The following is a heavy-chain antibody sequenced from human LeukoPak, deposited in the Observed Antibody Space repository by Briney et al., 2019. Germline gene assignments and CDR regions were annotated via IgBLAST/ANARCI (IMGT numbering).Heavy chain of an antibody. D-gene: IGHD2-2*01. CDR3: ARGRGCSSTSCQNWFDP. CDR1: GGYFSGYY. CDR2: INHSGST. Sequence: SETLSLTCAVYGGYFSGYYWSWIRQPPGKGLEWIGEINHSGSTNYNPSLKSRVTISVDTSKNQFSLKLSSATAADTAVYYCARGRGCSSTSCQNWFDPWGQGTLVTVSS. V-gene: IGHV4-34*01. J-gene: IGHJ5*02.